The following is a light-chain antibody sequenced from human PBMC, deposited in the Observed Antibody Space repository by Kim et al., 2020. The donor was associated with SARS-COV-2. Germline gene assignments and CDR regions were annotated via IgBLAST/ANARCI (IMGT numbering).Light chain of an antibody. Sequence: GDRVTITCRASQSISSWLAWYQQKPGKAPNLLIYDASSLESGVPSRFSGSGSGTEFTLTISSLQPDDFATYFCQQYHSFPLTFGGGTKVEI. V-gene: IGKV1-5*01. CDR1: QSISSW. CDR2: DAS. CDR3: QQYHSFPLT. J-gene: IGKJ4*01.